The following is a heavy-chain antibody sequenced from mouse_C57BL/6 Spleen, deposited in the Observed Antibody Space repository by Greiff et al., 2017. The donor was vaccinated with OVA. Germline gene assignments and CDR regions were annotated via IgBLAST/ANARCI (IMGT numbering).Heavy chain of an antibody. V-gene: IGHV1-82*01. CDR3: ASNYADY. CDR1: GYAFSSSW. J-gene: IGHJ2*01. Sequence: VQLQQSGPELVKPGASVKISCKASGYAFSSSWMNWVKQRPGKGLEWIGRIYPGDGDTNYNGKFKGKATLTADKSSSTAYMQLSSLTSEDSAVYFCASNYADYWGQGTTLTVSS. CDR2: IYPGDGDT.